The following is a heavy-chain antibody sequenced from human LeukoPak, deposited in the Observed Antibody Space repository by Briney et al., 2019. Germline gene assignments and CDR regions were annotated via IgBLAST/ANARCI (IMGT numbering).Heavy chain of an antibody. V-gene: IGHV6-1*01. CDR1: GDSVFSNSAA. CDR3: ARGYYGAGLRGFDI. J-gene: IGHJ3*02. D-gene: IGHD3-10*01. Sequence: SQTLSLSCAISGDSVFSNSAAWTWIRQSPSSGLEWLGRIYYRAKWIYGYAVTVRSRIAIYPDTSKNQFSLQLNSVTPEDTAVYYCARGYYGAGLRGFDIWGQGTMVTVSS. CDR2: IYYRAKWIY.